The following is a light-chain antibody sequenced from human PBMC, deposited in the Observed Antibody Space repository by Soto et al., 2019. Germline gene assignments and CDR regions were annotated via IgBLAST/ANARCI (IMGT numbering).Light chain of an antibody. CDR2: EVS. CDR1: SSDVGNYKY. V-gene: IGLV2-14*01. CDR3: TAWDDSLSGVV. J-gene: IGLJ2*01. Sequence: QSVLTQPASVSGSPGQSITISCTGTSSDVGNYKYVSWYQQHPGKAPKLMIYEVSNRPSGVSNRFSGSKSGNTASLTISGLRSEDEAEYYCTAWDDSLSGVVLGGGTKVTV.